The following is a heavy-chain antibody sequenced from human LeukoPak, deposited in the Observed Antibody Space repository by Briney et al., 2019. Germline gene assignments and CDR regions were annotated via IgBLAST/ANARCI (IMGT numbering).Heavy chain of an antibody. CDR2: IDPNSGGT. D-gene: IGHD3-10*01. Sequence: GASVKVSCKASGYTFTEYYMHWVRQAPGQGLEWMGWIDPNSGGTHYAQKFQGRVTMTRDTSINTAYMELSRLRSDDTAVYYCAREVRYDSASSYFDYWGQGTLVTVSS. J-gene: IGHJ4*02. CDR1: GYTFTEYY. CDR3: AREVRYDSASSYFDY. V-gene: IGHV1-2*02.